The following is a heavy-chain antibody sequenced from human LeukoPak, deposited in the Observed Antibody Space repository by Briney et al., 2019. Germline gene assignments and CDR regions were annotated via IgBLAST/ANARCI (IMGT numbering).Heavy chain of an antibody. V-gene: IGHV1-69*05. CDR1: GGTFSSYA. CDR2: IIPIFGTA. D-gene: IGHD3-10*01. J-gene: IGHJ6*03. CDR3: ARGGSSVSYYYMDV. Sequence: ASVKVSCKASGGTFSSYAISWVRQAPGQGLEWMGRIIPIFGTANYAQKFQGRVTITTDESTSTAYMELSSLRSEDTAVYYCARGGSSVSYYYMDVWGKGTTVTVSS.